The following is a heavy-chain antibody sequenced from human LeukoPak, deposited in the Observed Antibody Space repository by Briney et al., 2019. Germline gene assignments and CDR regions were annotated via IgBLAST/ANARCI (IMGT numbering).Heavy chain of an antibody. J-gene: IGHJ3*02. Sequence: SETLSLTCTVSGASISSYYWSWIRQPAGKGLEWIGRIYTSGSTNYNPSLKSRVTISVDTSKNQFSLKLSSVTAADTAVYYCARDGYDILTGYWANAFDIWGQGTMVTVSS. CDR3: ARDGYDILTGYWANAFDI. D-gene: IGHD3-9*01. CDR2: IYTSGST. CDR1: GASISSYY. V-gene: IGHV4-4*07.